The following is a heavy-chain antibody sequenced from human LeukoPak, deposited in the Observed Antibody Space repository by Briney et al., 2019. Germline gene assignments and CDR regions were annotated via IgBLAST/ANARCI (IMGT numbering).Heavy chain of an antibody. V-gene: IGHV3-23*01. D-gene: IGHD4-17*01. J-gene: IGHJ4*02. CDR3: AKAVPGDYGAY. CDR1: GFTFSSYA. CDR2: VSGSGDST. Sequence: PGGSLRLSCAASGFTFSSYAMSWVRQAPGKGLEWVSGVSGSGDSTYYADSVKGRFTVSRDNSKNTLDLQMNSLRAEDTAVYYCAKAVPGDYGAYWGQGTLVTVSS.